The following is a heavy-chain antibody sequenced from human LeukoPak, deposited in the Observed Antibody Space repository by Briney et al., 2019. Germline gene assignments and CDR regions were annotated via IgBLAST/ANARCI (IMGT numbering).Heavy chain of an antibody. CDR2: IKKDGSEK. D-gene: IGHD2-15*01. CDR1: GFTFSSYE. Sequence: GGSLRLSCAASGFTFSSYEMNWVRQAPGKGLEWVANIKKDGSEKKYVDSVKGRFTISRDNAENLLYLEMNSLRAEDTAVYYCAKRGGDCSGGQGCRDYWGQGTLVTVSS. J-gene: IGHJ4*02. V-gene: IGHV3-7*03. CDR3: AKRGGDCSGGQGCRDY.